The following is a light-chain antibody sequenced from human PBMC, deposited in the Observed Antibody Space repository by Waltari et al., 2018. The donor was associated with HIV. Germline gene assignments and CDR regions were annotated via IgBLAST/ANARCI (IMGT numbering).Light chain of an antibody. J-gene: IGKJ2*01. V-gene: IGKV3-20*01. CDR1: QTVVSSY. CDR2: GAS. CDR3: QQYSSAPRS. Sequence: EIVLTQSPGTLSLSPGETVTLSCRASQTVVSSYLAWYQQKPGQPPRLLIYGASSRATGIPDRFSGSGSGADFTLTISGLEPEDFAVYYCQQYSSAPRSFGQGTKLEIK.